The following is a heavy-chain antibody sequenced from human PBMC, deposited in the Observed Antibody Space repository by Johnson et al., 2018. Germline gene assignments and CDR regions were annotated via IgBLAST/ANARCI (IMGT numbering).Heavy chain of an antibody. D-gene: IGHD6-19*01. J-gene: IGHJ6*03. Sequence: QVQLVQSGAEVQKPGSSVKVSCKASGGTFSSYAISWVRQAPGQGLEWMGGIIPIFGTANYAQKFQGRVTIAADESTSTAYMGLSSLRSEDTAVYYCARDLKGGSGWYYYYMDVWGKGTTVTVSS. CDR1: GGTFSSYA. CDR2: IIPIFGTA. V-gene: IGHV1-69*12. CDR3: ARDLKGGSGWYYYYMDV.